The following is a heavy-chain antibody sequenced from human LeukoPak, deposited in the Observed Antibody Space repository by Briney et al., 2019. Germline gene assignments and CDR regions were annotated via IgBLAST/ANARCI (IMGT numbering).Heavy chain of an antibody. J-gene: IGHJ4*02. D-gene: IGHD3-9*01. V-gene: IGHV3-64D*06. Sequence: GGSLRLSCSASGFTFSSYTMHWVRQAPGKGLEWVSAITSNGSNTYYADSVKGRFTIYRDNSKNTVYMQMSSLRAADTAVYYCVIVLGYFDFSGSDSWGQGTLVTVSS. CDR2: ITSNGSNT. CDR3: VIVLGYFDFSGSDS. CDR1: GFTFSSYT.